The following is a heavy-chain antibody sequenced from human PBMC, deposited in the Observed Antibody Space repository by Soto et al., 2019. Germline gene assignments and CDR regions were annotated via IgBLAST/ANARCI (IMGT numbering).Heavy chain of an antibody. V-gene: IGHV3-74*01. Sequence: EVQLVESGGGLVQPGGSLRLSCAASGFTFSSYWMHWVRQAPGKGLVWVSRITSDGSSTSYADSVKGRFTISSDNAKNTLYLQMNRLRAEDTAVYYCAGRASYDDSSCYFDDWGQGTLVTVSS. CDR3: AGRASYDDSSCYFDD. J-gene: IGHJ4*02. D-gene: IGHD3-22*01. CDR2: ITSDGSST. CDR1: GFTFSSYW.